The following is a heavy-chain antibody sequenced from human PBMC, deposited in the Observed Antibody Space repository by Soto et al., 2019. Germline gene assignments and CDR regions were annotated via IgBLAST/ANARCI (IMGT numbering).Heavy chain of an antibody. CDR2: IKQDGSEK. Sequence: GGSLRLSCAASGFTFSSYWMSWVRQAPGKGLEWVANIKQDGSEKYYVDSVKGRFTISRDNAKNSLYLQMNSLRAEDTAVYYCARDIAYYDFWSGYSMSYHYYYMDVWGKGTTVTVSS. D-gene: IGHD3-3*01. CDR1: GFTFSSYW. CDR3: ARDIAYYDFWSGYSMSYHYYYMDV. J-gene: IGHJ6*03. V-gene: IGHV3-7*01.